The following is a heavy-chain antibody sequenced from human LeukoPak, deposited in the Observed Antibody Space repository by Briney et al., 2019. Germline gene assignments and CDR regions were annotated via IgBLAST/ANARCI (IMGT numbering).Heavy chain of an antibody. CDR1: GGSISSYY. Sequence: ASETLSLTCTVSGGSISSYYWSWIRQPPGKELEWIGYIYYSGNTNYNPSLKSRVTISVDTSKNQFSLKLTSVTAADTAVYYCARGSGTIVVVVAATSKFDYWGQGTLVTVSS. V-gene: IGHV4-59*12. CDR2: IYYSGNT. D-gene: IGHD2-15*01. J-gene: IGHJ4*02. CDR3: ARGSGTIVVVVAATSKFDY.